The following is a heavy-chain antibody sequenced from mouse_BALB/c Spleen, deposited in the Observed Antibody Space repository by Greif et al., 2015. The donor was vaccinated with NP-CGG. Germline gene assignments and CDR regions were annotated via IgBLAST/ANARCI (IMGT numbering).Heavy chain of an antibody. CDR3: ARFGNYAMDY. Sequence: QVQLQQSGPELVKPGASVKMSCKASGYTFTSYYIHWVKQRPGQGLEWIGWIYPGDGSTKYNEKFKGKTTLTADKSSSTVYMLLSSLTSEDSAIYFCARFGNYAMDYWGQGTSVTVSS. V-gene: IGHV1S56*01. D-gene: IGHD1-1*02. CDR1: GYTFTSYY. J-gene: IGHJ4*01. CDR2: IYPGDGST.